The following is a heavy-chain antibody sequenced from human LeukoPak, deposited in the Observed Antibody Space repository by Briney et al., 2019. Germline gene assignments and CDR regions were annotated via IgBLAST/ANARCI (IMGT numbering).Heavy chain of an antibody. D-gene: IGHD1-26*01. V-gene: IGHV3-23*01. CDR1: GFTFSSYA. Sequence: PGGSLRLSGAASGFTFSSYAMSWVRQAPGKGLEWVSAISGSGGSTYYADSVKGRFTISRDNSKNTLYLQMNSLRAEDTAVYYCAKVFSGSYYYPAFDYWGQGTLVSVSS. CDR2: ISGSGGST. CDR3: AKVFSGSYYYPAFDY. J-gene: IGHJ4*02.